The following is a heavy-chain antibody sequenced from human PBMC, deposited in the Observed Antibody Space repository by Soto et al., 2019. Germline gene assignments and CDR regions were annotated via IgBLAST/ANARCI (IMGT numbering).Heavy chain of an antibody. CDR3: ARSVAVPGAHIDY. Sequence: SETRSLTCSVSRGSIICGYWRWIRQSAGKGLEWLVYVYYTGSTNYSPSLRSRVSISVDTSKNEFSLRLSSVTAADTAVYFCARSVAVPGAHIDYWGQGTQVTVSS. CDR1: RGSIICGY. CDR2: VYYTGST. J-gene: IGHJ4*02. D-gene: IGHD6-19*01. V-gene: IGHV4-59*01.